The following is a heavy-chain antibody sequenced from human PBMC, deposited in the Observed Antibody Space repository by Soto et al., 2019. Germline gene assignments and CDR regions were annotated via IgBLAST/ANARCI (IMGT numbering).Heavy chain of an antibody. V-gene: IGHV1-58*01. CDR2: IVVGSGNT. CDR3: AAPHHGDYWYFDL. CDR1: GFPFSRSA. Sequence: QMQLVQSGPEVKKPGTSVKVSCKASGFPFSRSAVQWVRQARGQRLEWIGGIVVGSGNTKYAQKFQERVTITRDMSTSTAYMELSSLRSEDTAVYYCAAPHHGDYWYFDLWGRGTVVTVSS. D-gene: IGHD4-17*01. J-gene: IGHJ2*01.